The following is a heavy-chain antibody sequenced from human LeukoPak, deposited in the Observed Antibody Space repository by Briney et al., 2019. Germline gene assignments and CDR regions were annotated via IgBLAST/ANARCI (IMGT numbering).Heavy chain of an antibody. CDR2: ISWNSGSI. J-gene: IGHJ4*02. CDR3: AKLTAYGGNSGAFDY. D-gene: IGHD4-23*01. Sequence: PGGSLRLSCAASGFTFDDYAMHWVRQAPGKGQEWVSGISWNSGSIGYADSVKGRFTISRDNAKNSLYLQMNSLRAEDTALYYCAKLTAYGGNSGAFDYWGQGTLVTVSS. V-gene: IGHV3-9*01. CDR1: GFTFDDYA.